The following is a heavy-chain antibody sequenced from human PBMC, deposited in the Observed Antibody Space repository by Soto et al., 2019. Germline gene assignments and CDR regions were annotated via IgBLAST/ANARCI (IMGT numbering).Heavy chain of an antibody. CDR2: IYSAVRT. D-gene: IGHD6-19*01. CDR3: ARSTGWYCFDY. V-gene: IGHV3-66*01. J-gene: IGHJ4*02. CDR1: GFTDNSNY. Sequence: EVQLVESGGGLVQPGGTLRVSCAASGFTDNSNYMTWVRQAPGKGLEWVSAIYSAVRTYYSDSVKGRFTISRDYSKDMLYLQMSSLRVEDTAMYYCARSTGWYCFDYWGQGTLVTVSS.